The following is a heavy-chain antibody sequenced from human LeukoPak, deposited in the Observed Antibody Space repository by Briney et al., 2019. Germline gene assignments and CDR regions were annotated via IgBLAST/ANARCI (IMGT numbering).Heavy chain of an antibody. CDR3: ASIVVVTAFDY. CDR1: GFSFSSYA. CDR2: ISYDGSNK. V-gene: IGHV3-30-3*01. J-gene: IGHJ4*02. D-gene: IGHD2-21*02. Sequence: GGSLILSCADSGFSFSSYAMHRVRQAPGKGLEWVAVISYDGSNKYYADSVKGRFTISRDNSKNTLYLQMNSLRAEDTAVYYCASIVVVTAFDYWGQGTLVTVSS.